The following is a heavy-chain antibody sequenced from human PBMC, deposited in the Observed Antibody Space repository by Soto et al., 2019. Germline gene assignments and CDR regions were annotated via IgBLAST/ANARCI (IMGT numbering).Heavy chain of an antibody. CDR2: ISGSGFKK. J-gene: IGHJ5*02. V-gene: IGHV3-23*01. D-gene: IGHD1-26*01. Sequence: GGSLRLSCSASGSIFENFGISWVRQAPGKGLEWISSISGSGFKKYYADSVKGRFTISRDNSKSTVYLELNNLSAEDTAVYHCAKNQGVELVPLATVDWFDPWGQGSVVTVSS. CDR1: GSIFENFG. CDR3: AKNQGVELVPLATVDWFDP.